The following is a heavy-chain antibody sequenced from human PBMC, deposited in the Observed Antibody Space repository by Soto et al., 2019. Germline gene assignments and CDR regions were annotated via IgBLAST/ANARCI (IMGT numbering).Heavy chain of an antibody. Sequence: DSVKVSCKASGYTFTSYGISWVRQAPGQGLEWMGWISAYNGNTNYAQKLQGRVTMTTDTSTSTAYMELRSLRSDDTAVYYCAAISTYYYYYGMDVWGQGTTVTVSS. V-gene: IGHV1-18*01. CDR3: AAISTYYYYYGMDV. CDR1: GYTFTSYG. CDR2: ISAYNGNT. J-gene: IGHJ6*02.